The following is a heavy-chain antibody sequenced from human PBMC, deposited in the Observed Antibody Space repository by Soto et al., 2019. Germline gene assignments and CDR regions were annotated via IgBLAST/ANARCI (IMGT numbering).Heavy chain of an antibody. D-gene: IGHD7-27*01. CDR1: GFTFSSYA. Sequence: GSLRLSCAASGFTFSSYAMHWVRQAPGKGLEWVAVISYDGSNKYYADSVKGRFTISRDNSKNTLYLQMNSLRAEDTAVYYCARDPVTGETNYYYYYYMDVWGKGTTVTVSS. V-gene: IGHV3-30*04. CDR3: ARDPVTGETNYYYYYYMDV. J-gene: IGHJ6*03. CDR2: ISYDGSNK.